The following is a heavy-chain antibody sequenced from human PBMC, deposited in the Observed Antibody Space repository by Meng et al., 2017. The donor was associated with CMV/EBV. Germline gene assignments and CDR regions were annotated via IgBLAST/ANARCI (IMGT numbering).Heavy chain of an antibody. D-gene: IGHD6-13*01. CDR2: IIPIFGTA. V-gene: IGHV1-69*05. CDR3: ATPSAGYSSSWYDY. CDR1: GGTFSSYA. J-gene: IGHJ4*02. Sequence: KASGGTFSSYAISRVRQAPGQGLEWMGGIIPIFGTANYAQKFQGRVTITTDESTSTAYMELSSLRSEDTAVYYCATPSAGYSSSWYDYWGQGTLVTVSS.